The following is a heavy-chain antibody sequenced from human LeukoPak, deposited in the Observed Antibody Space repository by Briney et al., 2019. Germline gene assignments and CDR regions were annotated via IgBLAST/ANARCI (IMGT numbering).Heavy chain of an antibody. V-gene: IGHV3-15*01. CDR1: GFTFSNAW. J-gene: IGHJ4*02. CDR3: AKEEQGYCSGGSCYSDGY. D-gene: IGHD2-15*01. CDR2: IKSKTDGGTT. Sequence: GGSLRLSCAASGFTFSNAWMSWVRQAPGKGLEWVGRIKSKTDGGTTDYAAPVKGRFTISRDDSKNTLYLQMNSLKTEDTAVYYCAKEEQGYCSGGSCYSDGYWGQGTLVTVSS.